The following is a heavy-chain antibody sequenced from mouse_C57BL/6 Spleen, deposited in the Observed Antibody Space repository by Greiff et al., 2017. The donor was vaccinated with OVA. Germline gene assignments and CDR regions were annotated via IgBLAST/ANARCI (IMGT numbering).Heavy chain of an antibody. D-gene: IGHD1-1*01. J-gene: IGHJ4*01. CDR3: ARFDGMGYAMDD. CDR1: GYTFTDYY. CDR2: INPNNGGT. V-gene: IGHV1-26*01. Sequence: VQLQQSGPELVKPGASVKISCKASGYTFTDYYMNWVKQSHGKSLEWIGDINPNNGGTSYNQKFKGKATLTVDKSSSTAYMELRSLTSEDSAVYYCARFDGMGYAMDDWGPGTSVTVSS.